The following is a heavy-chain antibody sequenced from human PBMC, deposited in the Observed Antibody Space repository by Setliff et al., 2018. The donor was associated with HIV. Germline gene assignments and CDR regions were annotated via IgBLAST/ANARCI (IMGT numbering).Heavy chain of an antibody. J-gene: IGHJ4*02. CDR1: GYTFTSYW. Sequence: PGESLKISCKGSGYTFTSYWIGWVRQMPGKGLEWMGIIYPGDSDTRYSPSFQGGVTISAGKSINTAYLQWSSLQASDTAMYYCARRASKASLDYWGQGTLVTVSS. CDR2: IYPGDSDT. V-gene: IGHV5-51*01. CDR3: ARRASKASLDY.